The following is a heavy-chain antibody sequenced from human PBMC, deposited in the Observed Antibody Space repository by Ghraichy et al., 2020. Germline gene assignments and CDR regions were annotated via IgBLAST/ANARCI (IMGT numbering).Heavy chain of an antibody. Sequence: GGSLRLSCAATGFTFSSYTMNWVRQAPGKGLEWVSSISSTNDYIYYRDAVRGRFTISRDNVKRSLILQMNSLRPEDMAVYYCARDKAMRHHFLRDAFDLWGQGTQVPVSS. D-gene: IGHD1-14*01. V-gene: IGHV3-21*01. J-gene: IGHJ3*01. CDR2: ISSTNDYI. CDR3: ARDKAMRHHFLRDAFDL. CDR1: GFTFSSYT.